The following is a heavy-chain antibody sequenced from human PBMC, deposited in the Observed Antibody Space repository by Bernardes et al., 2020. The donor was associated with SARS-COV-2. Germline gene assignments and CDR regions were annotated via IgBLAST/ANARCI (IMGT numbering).Heavy chain of an antibody. CDR1: DYTFTSYG. V-gene: IGHV1-18*01. CDR3: ARGDYTIFGVDRYYYGMDV. CDR2: ISAYNGNT. Sequence: ASVKVSCKASDYTFTSYGISWVRQASGQGLEWMGWISAYNGNTNYAQKLQGRVTMTTDTSTSTAYMELRSLRSDDTAVYYCARGDYTIFGVDRYYYGMDVWGQGTTVTVSS. J-gene: IGHJ6*02. D-gene: IGHD3-3*01.